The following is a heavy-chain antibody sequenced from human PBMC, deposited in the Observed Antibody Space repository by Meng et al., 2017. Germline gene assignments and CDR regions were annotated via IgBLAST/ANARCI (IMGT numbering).Heavy chain of an antibody. D-gene: IGHD6-19*01. CDR2: INTNTGNP. CDR1: GYTFTSYS. CDR3: ARMGIAVAGTLGWEDY. Sequence: QVQVVQIGSGLKRRGGSVRVSCKASGYTFTSYSMNWVRQGPGQGLEWMGWINTNTGNPTYAQGFTGRFVFSLDTSVSTAYLQIRSLKAEDTAVYYCARMGIAVAGTLGWEDYWGQGTLVTVSS. J-gene: IGHJ4*02. V-gene: IGHV7-4-1*02.